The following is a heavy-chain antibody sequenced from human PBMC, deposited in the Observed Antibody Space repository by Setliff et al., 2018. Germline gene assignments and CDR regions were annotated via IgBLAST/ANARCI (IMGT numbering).Heavy chain of an antibody. Sequence: ASETLSLTCAVYGGSFSGYYWSWIRQPPGKGLEWIGEINHSGSTNYNPSLKSRVTISVDTSKNQFSLKLSSVTAADTAVYYCARSGYYDFWSGFLNDAFDIWGQGTMVTVSS. CDR3: ARSGYYDFWSGFLNDAFDI. J-gene: IGHJ3*02. D-gene: IGHD3-3*01. CDR1: GGSFSGYY. V-gene: IGHV4-34*01. CDR2: INHSGST.